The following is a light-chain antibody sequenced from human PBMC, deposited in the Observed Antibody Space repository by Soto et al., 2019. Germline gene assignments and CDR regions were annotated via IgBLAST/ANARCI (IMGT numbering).Light chain of an antibody. CDR2: VAS. CDR1: QTISRY. J-gene: IGKJ1*01. CDR3: QQTFKTPWT. V-gene: IGKV1-39*01. Sequence: DIQMTQSPSPLSASVGDRVTITCRASQTISRYLHWYQQKPGRAPKLLIYVASSLQSGVPSRFSGSGSGTDFSLTISSLQTEDSATYYCQQTFKTPWTFGQGTKVEI.